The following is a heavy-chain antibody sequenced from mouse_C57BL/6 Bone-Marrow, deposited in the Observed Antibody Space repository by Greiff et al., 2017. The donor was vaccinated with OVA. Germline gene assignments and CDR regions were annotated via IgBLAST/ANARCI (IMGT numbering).Heavy chain of an antibody. CDR1: GYSFTDYN. V-gene: IGHV1-39*01. CDR2: INPNYGTT. J-gene: IGHJ3*01. D-gene: IGHD2-5*01. Sequence: EVQLKQSGPELVKPGASVKISCKASGYSFTDYNMNWVKQSNGKSLEWIGVINPNYGTTSYNQKFKGKATLTVDQSSSTAYMQLNSLTSEDSAVYYYARSDSNYVPAWFAYWGQGTLVTVSA. CDR3: ARSDSNYVPAWFAY.